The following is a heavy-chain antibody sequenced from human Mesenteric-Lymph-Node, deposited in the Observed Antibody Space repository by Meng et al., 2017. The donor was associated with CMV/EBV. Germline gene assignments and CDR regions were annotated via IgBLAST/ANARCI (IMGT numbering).Heavy chain of an antibody. Sequence: GGSLRLSCKVSGYSFTNYYMHWVRQAPGQGLEWMGWINPNSGGTNYAQKFQGRVTMTRDTSISTAYMELSRLRSDDTAVYYCARRFLGYCSSTSCYWFDPWGQGTLVTVSS. CDR1: GYSFTNYY. D-gene: IGHD2-2*01. V-gene: IGHV1-2*02. J-gene: IGHJ5*02. CDR2: INPNSGGT. CDR3: ARRFLGYCSSTSCYWFDP.